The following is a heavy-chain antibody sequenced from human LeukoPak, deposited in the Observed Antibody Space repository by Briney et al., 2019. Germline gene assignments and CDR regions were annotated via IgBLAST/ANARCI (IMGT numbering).Heavy chain of an antibody. CDR3: ARDGYFEWSSGILTGYSYYFDY. Sequence: GVSLRLSCAASGFTFSSYSMNWVRQAPGKGLEWVSSISSSSSYIYYADSVKGRLTIPRDNAKNSLYLQMNSLRAEDTAVYYCARDGYFEWSSGILTGYSYYFDYWGQGTLVTVSS. D-gene: IGHD3-9*01. CDR1: GFTFSSYS. V-gene: IGHV3-21*01. CDR2: ISSSSSYI. J-gene: IGHJ4*02.